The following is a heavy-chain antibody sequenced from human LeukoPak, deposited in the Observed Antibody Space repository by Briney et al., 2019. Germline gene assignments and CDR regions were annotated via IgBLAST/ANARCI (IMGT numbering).Heavy chain of an antibody. CDR2: ISGSGGST. CDR1: GFTFSSYA. J-gene: IGHJ4*02. CDR3: AKDPNIVVVIAISFDY. D-gene: IGHD2-21*01. V-gene: IGHV3-23*01. Sequence: GSLRLSCAASGFTFSSYAMSWVRQAPGKGLEWVSAISGSGGSTYYADSVKGRFTISRDNSKNTLYLQMNSLRAEDTAVYYCAKDPNIVVVIAISFDYWGQGTLVTVSS.